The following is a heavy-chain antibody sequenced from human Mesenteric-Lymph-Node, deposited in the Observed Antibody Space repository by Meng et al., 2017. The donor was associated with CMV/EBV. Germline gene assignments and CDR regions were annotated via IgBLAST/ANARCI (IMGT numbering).Heavy chain of an antibody. CDR3: ARDPLDAFDI. V-gene: IGHV4-61*01. CDR2: IYYSGST. CDR1: GYSISNGYY. J-gene: IGHJ3*02. Sequence: SETLSLTCTVSGYSISNGYYWSWIRQPPGKGLEWIGYIYYSGSTNYNPSLKSRVTISVDTSKNQFSLKLSSVTAADTAVYYCARDPLDAFDIWGQGTMVTVSS.